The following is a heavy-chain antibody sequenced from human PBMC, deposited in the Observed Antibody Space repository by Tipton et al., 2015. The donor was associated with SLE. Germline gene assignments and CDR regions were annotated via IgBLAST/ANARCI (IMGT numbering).Heavy chain of an antibody. D-gene: IGHD2-15*01. J-gene: IGHJ6*02. CDR3: ARLRWRFLKPLDA. V-gene: IGHV4-59*08. CDR2: VCNSVSA. Sequence: TLSRTCTVSGGSVSSFCWNWIRQSPGKGLAWIACVCNSVSAKYDPSLKSRGTISVDTSKNHFSLELTSVTATDTAVYYCARLRWRFLKPLDAWVQGTTVTV. CDR1: GGSVSSFC.